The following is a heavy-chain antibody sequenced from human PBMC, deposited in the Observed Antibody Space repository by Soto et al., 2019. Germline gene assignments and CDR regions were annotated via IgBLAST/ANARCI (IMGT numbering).Heavy chain of an antibody. Sequence: PGESLKISCKGSGYSFTSYWIGWVRQMPGKGLEWMGIIYPGDSDTRYSPSFQGQATISADKSVSTAYLQWSSLKASDTAMYYCARVSGYDFNYYYYGMDVXGQGTTVTVSS. CDR3: ARVSGYDFNYYYYGMDV. D-gene: IGHD5-12*01. CDR2: IYPGDSDT. CDR1: GYSFTSYW. J-gene: IGHJ6*02. V-gene: IGHV5-51*01.